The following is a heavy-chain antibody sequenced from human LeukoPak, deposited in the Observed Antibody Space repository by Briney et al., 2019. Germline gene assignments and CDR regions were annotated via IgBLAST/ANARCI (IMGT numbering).Heavy chain of an antibody. V-gene: IGHV1-69*13. CDR1: GGTFSSYA. J-gene: IGHJ5*02. CDR2: IIPVFGTS. CDR3: ARVTPPYNWFDP. Sequence: SVKVSCKASGGTFSSYAISWVRQAPGQGLEGMGGIIPVFGTSNYAQKFQGRVTITADESTRTAYMELSSLRSDDTAVYYCARVTPPYNWFDPWGQGTLVTVSS.